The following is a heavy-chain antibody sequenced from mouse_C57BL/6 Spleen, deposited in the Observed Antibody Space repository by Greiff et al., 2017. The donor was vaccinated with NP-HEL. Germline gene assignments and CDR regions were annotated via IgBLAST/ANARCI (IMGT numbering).Heavy chain of an antibody. V-gene: IGHV5-12*01. D-gene: IGHD1-1*01. CDR3: SGGNYYGSSYWYFDV. CDR2: ISNGGGST. CDR1: GFTFSDYY. J-gene: IGHJ1*03. Sequence: EVHLVESGGGLVQPGGSLKLSCAASGFTFSDYYMYWVRQPPEKRLEWVAYISNGGGSTYYPDTVKGRFTISRANAKNTLYLQMSRLKSEDTAMYYCSGGNYYGSSYWYFDVWGTGTSVTVSS.